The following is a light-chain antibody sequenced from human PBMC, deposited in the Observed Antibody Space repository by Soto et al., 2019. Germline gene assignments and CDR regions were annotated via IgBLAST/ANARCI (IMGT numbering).Light chain of an antibody. Sequence: EIVMTQSPATLSVSPGERATLSCRASQSVNSNLAWYRQKTGQAPRLLICDASTRATGVPARFSGSGSGTEFTLTISSLQSEDSGIYYCQQYNFWPPLTFGGGTKVEIK. J-gene: IGKJ4*01. V-gene: IGKV3-15*01. CDR3: QQYNFWPPLT. CDR1: QSVNSN. CDR2: DAS.